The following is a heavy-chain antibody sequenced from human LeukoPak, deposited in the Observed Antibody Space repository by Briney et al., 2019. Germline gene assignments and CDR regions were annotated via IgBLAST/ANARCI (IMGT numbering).Heavy chain of an antibody. CDR1: GGSISSGGYY. CDR2: IYYSGST. D-gene: IGHD3-10*01. J-gene: IGHJ4*02. V-gene: IGHV4-31*03. CDR3: ARGVAGYGSGAFDY. Sequence: SETLSLTCTVSGGSISSGGYYWSWIRQHPGKGLEWIGYIYYSGSTYHNPSLKSRVTISVDTSKNQFSLQLNSVTPEDTAVYYCARGVAGYGSGAFDYWGQGTLVTVSS.